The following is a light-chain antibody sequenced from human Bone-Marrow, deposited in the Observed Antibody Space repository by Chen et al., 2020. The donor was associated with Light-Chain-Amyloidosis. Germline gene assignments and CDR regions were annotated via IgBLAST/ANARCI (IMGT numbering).Light chain of an antibody. CDR2: LGS. V-gene: IGKV2-28*01. CDR3: MQALHTPLT. J-gene: IGKJ4*01. CDR1: QSLLHSNGYNY. Sequence: DIVMTQSPLSLPVTPGEPASISCRSSQSLLHSNGYNYLDWYLQKPGQSPQLLIYLGSNRASGVPDRFRGSGSGTDFRLKISRVEAEDVGVYYCMQALHTPLTFGGGTKVEIK.